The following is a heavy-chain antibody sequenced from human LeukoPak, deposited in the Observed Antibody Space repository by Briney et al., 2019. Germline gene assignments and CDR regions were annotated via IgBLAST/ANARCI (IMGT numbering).Heavy chain of an antibody. V-gene: IGHV3-23*01. Sequence: GGSLRLSCAASGFTFSDSAMTWVRQAPGKRLDWVSLISFSGANSYYADSVKGRFTISRDNSKDTLFLRMNSLRAEDTAIYYCARDIQLSTWGLGTMVTVSS. CDR2: ISFSGANS. J-gene: IGHJ3*01. CDR1: GFTFSDSA. CDR3: ARDIQLST. D-gene: IGHD5-24*01.